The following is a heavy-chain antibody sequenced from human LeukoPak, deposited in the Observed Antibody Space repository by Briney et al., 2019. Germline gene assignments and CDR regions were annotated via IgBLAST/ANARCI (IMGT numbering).Heavy chain of an antibody. Sequence: SETLSLTRTVSGGSISSYYWSWIRQPPGKGLEWIGYIYYSGSTYYNPSLKSRVTISVDTSKNQFSLKLSSVTAADTAVYYCARDRPSELGYGMDVWGQGTTVTVSS. V-gene: IGHV4-59*12. D-gene: IGHD3-10*01. CDR2: IYYSGST. CDR3: ARDRPSELGYGMDV. CDR1: GGSISSYY. J-gene: IGHJ6*02.